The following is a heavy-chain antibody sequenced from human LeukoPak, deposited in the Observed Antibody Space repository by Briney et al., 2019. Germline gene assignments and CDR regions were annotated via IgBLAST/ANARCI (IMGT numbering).Heavy chain of an antibody. D-gene: IGHD1/OR15-1a*01. J-gene: IGHJ6*02. CDR2: IYYSGST. CDR3: ARQKWEQQGRDYYFDGLDV. Sequence: PSETLSLTRTVSGGSISSSSYYWGWIRQPPGKGLEWIGSIYYSGSTYYNPSLKSRVTISVDTSKNQFSLKLTSVTAADTAVYYCARQKWEQQGRDYYFDGLDVWGPGTTVIVSS. CDR1: GGSISSSSYY. V-gene: IGHV4-39*01.